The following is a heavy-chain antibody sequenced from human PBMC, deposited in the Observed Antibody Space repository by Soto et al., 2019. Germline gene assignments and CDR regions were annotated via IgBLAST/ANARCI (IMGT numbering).Heavy chain of an antibody. CDR3: ARDRWYCSGGSCYRDAFDI. Sequence: PGGSLRLSCAVSGFSFSSYGIHWVRQAPGKGLVWVALIWCDGSSTSYADSVKGRFTISRDNAKNTLYLQMDSLRAEDTAVYYCARDRWYCSGGSCYRDAFDIWGQGTMVTVSS. V-gene: IGHV3-33*01. CDR1: GFSFSSYG. D-gene: IGHD2-15*01. CDR2: IWCDGSST. J-gene: IGHJ3*02.